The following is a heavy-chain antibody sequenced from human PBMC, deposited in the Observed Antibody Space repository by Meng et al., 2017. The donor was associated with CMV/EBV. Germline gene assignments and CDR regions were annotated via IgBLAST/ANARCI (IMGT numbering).Heavy chain of an antibody. CDR1: GFTFSSYA. Sequence: GGSLRLSCAASGFTFSSYAMSWVRHAPGKGLELVSAISGSGGSTYYADSVKGRFTISRDNSKNTLYLQMDSLRAEDTAVYYCATGLIAAAHDAFDIWGQGTMVTVSS. D-gene: IGHD6-13*01. CDR3: ATGLIAAAHDAFDI. V-gene: IGHV3-23*01. CDR2: ISGSGGST. J-gene: IGHJ3*02.